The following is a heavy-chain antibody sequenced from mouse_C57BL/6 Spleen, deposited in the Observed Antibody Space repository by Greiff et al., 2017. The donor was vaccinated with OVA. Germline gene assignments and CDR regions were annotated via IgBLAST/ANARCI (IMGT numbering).Heavy chain of an antibody. J-gene: IGHJ4*01. CDR3: AKKGGLGRPYAMDY. D-gene: IGHD4-1*01. CDR1: GFSLTSYG. Sequence: VQRVESGPGLVQPSQSLSITCTVSGFSLTSYGVHWVRQSPGKGLEWLGVIWRGGSTDYNAAVMSRLSITTDNSKSEMFFKRNSLQADDTAIYYCAKKGGLGRPYAMDYWGQGTSVTVSS. V-gene: IGHV2-5*01. CDR2: IWRGGST.